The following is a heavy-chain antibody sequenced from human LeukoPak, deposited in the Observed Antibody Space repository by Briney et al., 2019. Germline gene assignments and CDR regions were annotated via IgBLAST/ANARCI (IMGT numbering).Heavy chain of an antibody. CDR2: IRYDGSIK. CDR3: AKDGRQRKTYYYGSESANAFDI. D-gene: IGHD3-10*01. CDR1: GFTFSSYG. Sequence: GGSLRLSCVASGFTFSSYGMHWVRQAPGKGLDWVAFIRYDGSIKHYADSLKGRFTISRDNSKNTLFLQMDSLRAEDTAVYYCAKDGRQRKTYYYGSESANAFDIWGQGTMVTVSS. J-gene: IGHJ3*02. V-gene: IGHV3-30*02.